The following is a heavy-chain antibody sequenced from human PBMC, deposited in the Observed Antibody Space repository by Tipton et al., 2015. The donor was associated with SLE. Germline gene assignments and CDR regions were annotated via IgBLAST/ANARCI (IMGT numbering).Heavy chain of an antibody. CDR3: ARQAHDTGWYEHCDH. V-gene: IGHV4-39*07. CDR1: GGSIMNTHYS. D-gene: IGHD6-19*01. Sequence: LRLSCTVSGGSIMNTHYSWGWVRQPPGKGLDWIGPMYFSGNTYYNPSLKSRVAISLDTSKNQLSLNLSSVTAADTAVYYCARQAHDTGWYEHCDHWGQGTLGAVSS. J-gene: IGHJ4*02. CDR2: MYFSGNT.